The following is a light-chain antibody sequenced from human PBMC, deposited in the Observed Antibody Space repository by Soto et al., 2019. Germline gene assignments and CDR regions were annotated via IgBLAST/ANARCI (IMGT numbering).Light chain of an antibody. V-gene: IGLV2-14*01. CDR3: SSYTSSSTLETV. CDR2: DVS. CDR1: SSDVGGYNY. Sequence: QSALTQPASVSGSPGQSITISCTGTSSDVGGYNYVSWYQQHPGKAPKLMIYDVSNRPSGVSNRFSGSKSGNTASLTISGLQAEDEADYYCSSYTSSSTLETVFGGGTKVTV. J-gene: IGLJ3*02.